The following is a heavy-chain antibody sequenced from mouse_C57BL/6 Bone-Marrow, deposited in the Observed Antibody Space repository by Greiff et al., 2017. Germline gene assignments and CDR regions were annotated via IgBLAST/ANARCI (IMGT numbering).Heavy chain of an antibody. J-gene: IGHJ3*01. CDR1: GYTFTSYG. CDR3: ARETAQARAWFAY. V-gene: IGHV1-81*01. CDR2: IYPRSGNT. Sequence: QVQLQQSGAELARPGASVKLSCKASGYTFTSYGISWVKQRTGQGLEWIGEIYPRSGNTFYNEKFKGKATLTVDKSSSTAYMELRSLQSEDSAVYFCARETAQARAWFAYWGQGTLVTVSA. D-gene: IGHD3-2*02.